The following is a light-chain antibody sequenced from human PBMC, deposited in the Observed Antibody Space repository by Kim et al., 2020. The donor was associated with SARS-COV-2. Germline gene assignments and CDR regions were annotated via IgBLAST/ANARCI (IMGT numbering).Light chain of an antibody. J-gene: IGLJ3*02. Sequence: QSVLTQPPSVSAAPGHKVTISCSGSRSNIRNNPVSWYQQFPGTAPRLITYDNDKRPSGIPDRFSSSKSGTSATLGITGLRTGDEADYYCATWDSSLSVGVFGGGTKVTVL. CDR1: RSNIRNNP. CDR3: ATWDSSLSVGV. V-gene: IGLV1-51*01. CDR2: DND.